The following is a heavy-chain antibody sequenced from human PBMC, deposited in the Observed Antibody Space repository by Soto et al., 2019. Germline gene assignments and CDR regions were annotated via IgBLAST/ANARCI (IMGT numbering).Heavy chain of an antibody. J-gene: IGHJ3*01. CDR1: GYSFTSYW. D-gene: IGHD2-15*01. Sequence: PGESLKISCKGSGYSFTSYWIGWVRQMPGKGLEWMGLIYPGDSDTRYSPSFQGQVTISADKSISAAYLQWSSLKASDTAMYYCARPYCSGGSCYLAAFNLWGQGTMVSV. CDR2: IYPGDSDT. CDR3: ARPYCSGGSCYLAAFNL. V-gene: IGHV5-51*01.